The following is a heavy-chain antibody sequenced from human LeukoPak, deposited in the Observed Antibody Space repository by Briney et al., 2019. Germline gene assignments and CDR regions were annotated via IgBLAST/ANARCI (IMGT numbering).Heavy chain of an antibody. CDR2: ISAYNGNT. J-gene: IGHJ3*02. CDR1: GYTFTSYG. CDR3: ARDQNSDYGDYVDDAFDI. D-gene: IGHD4-17*01. Sequence: ASVKVSCKASGYTFTSYGISWVRQAPGQGLEWMGWISAYNGNTNYAQKLQGRVTMTTDTSTSTAYMELRSLRSDDTAVYYCARDQNSDYGDYVDDAFDIWGQGTMVTVSS. V-gene: IGHV1-18*01.